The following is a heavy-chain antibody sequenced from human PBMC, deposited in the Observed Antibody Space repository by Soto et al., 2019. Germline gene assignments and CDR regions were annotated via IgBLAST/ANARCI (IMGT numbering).Heavy chain of an antibody. CDR1: GFSLSTSGVG. CDR2: IYWDDDK. Sequence: QITLKESGPTLVKPTQTLTLTCTFSGFSLSTSGVGVGWIRQPPGKAPEWLALIYWDDDKRYSPSLKSRLTSPNADSQSQVVRTTTNMDPVDTATYYCVHASWGGWTTFDYWGQGTLVTVSS. V-gene: IGHV2-5*02. CDR3: VHASWGGWTTFDY. J-gene: IGHJ4*02. D-gene: IGHD6-19*01.